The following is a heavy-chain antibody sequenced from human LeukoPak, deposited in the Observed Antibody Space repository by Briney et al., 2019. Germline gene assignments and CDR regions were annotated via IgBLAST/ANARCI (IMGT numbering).Heavy chain of an antibody. CDR2: ISGSGGST. D-gene: IGHD4-17*01. CDR3: AKGGRASTVTPGYYYYYMDV. Sequence: GGSLRLSCAASGFTFSSYGMSWVRQAPGKGLEWVSAISGSGGSTYYADSVKGRFTISRDNSKNTLYLQMNSLRAEDTAVYYCAKGGRASTVTPGYYYYYMDVWGKGTTVTISS. V-gene: IGHV3-23*01. J-gene: IGHJ6*03. CDR1: GFTFSSYG.